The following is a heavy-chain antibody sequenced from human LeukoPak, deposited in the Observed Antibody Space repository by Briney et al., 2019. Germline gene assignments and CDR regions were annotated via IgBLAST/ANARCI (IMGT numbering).Heavy chain of an antibody. CDR2: ISSTSFI. Sequence: GGSLRLSCAASGFTFNTYTMNWVRQAPGKGLEWVSSISSTSFIKYADSVKGRFTSSRDNAENSLYLQMSSLRAEDTAVYYCARSPPSLYYMDVWGKGTTVTVSS. CDR1: GFTFNTYT. D-gene: IGHD6-6*01. J-gene: IGHJ6*03. V-gene: IGHV3-21*06. CDR3: ARSPPSLYYMDV.